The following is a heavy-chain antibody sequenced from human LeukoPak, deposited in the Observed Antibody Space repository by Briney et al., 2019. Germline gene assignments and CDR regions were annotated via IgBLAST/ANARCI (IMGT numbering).Heavy chain of an antibody. V-gene: IGHV1-8*01. CDR3: ARGASRYSSGWIDFDY. CDR2: MNPNNGNT. J-gene: IGHJ4*02. CDR1: GYTFTSYD. D-gene: IGHD6-19*01. Sequence: ASVKVSCKASGYTFTSYDINWVRQATGQGLEWMGWMNPNNGNTGYAQKFQGRVTMTRDTSISTAYMELSRLRSDDTAVYYCARGASRYSSGWIDFDYWGQGTLVTVSS.